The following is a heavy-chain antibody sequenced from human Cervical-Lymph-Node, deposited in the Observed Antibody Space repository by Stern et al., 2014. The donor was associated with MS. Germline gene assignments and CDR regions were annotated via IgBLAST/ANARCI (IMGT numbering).Heavy chain of an antibody. V-gene: IGHV1-2*02. CDR1: GYTLTGNY. J-gene: IGHJ2*01. CDR2: IDPKSGGV. D-gene: IGHD3-10*01. CDR3: ARECEGVARESFDV. Sequence: VQLVESGAEVKKPGASVKVSCTASGYTLTGNYIHWVRQAPGHGLEWMGWIDPKSGGVNYAQKFQGRVTLTRDTSINTAYMELSRLRSDDTAVYYCARECEGVARESFDVWGRGTLITVSA.